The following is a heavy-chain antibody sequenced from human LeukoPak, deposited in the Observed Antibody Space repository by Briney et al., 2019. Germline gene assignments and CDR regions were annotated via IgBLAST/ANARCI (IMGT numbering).Heavy chain of an antibody. CDR2: IYTSGST. J-gene: IGHJ3*02. Sequence: SETLSLTCTVSGGSISSYYWSWIRQPAGKGLEWIGRIYTSGSTNYNPSLKSRVTMSVDTSKNQFSLKLSSVTAADTAVYYCARGKFWSGNNDAFDIWGQGTMVTVSS. CDR1: GGSISSYY. CDR3: ARGKFWSGNNDAFDI. V-gene: IGHV4-4*07. D-gene: IGHD3-3*01.